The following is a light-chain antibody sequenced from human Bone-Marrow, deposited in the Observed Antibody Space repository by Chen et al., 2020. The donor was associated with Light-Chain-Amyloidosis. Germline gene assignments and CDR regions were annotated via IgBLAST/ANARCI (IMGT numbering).Light chain of an antibody. CDR3: QVWDRSSDRPV. CDR1: NSGSTS. CDR2: DDS. V-gene: IGLV3-21*02. J-gene: IGLJ3*02. Sequence: SYVLTQPSSVSVAPGQTAPSACGGNNSGSTSVHWYQQTPGQAPLRVVYDDSDRPSGIPERLSGSNSGNTATLTISRVEAGDEADYYCQVWDRSSDRPVFGGGTKLTVL.